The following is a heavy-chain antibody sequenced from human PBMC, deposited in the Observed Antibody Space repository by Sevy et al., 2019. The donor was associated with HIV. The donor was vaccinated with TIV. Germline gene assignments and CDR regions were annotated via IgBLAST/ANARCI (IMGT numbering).Heavy chain of an antibody. D-gene: IGHD3-22*01. J-gene: IGHJ5*02. CDR2: IGPNSGGT. CDR3: ARVGDITMIESWFDP. V-gene: IGHV1-2*02. Sequence: ASVKVSCKASGYIFTGYYMHWVRQAPGQGLEWMGWIGPNSGGTNYAQKFQGRVTMTRDTSISKAYMELSSLRSDDTAVYYCARVGDITMIESWFDPWGQGTLVTVSS. CDR1: GYIFTGYY.